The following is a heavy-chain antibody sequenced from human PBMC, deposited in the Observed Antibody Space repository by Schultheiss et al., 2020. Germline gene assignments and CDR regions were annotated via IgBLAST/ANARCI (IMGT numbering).Heavy chain of an antibody. Sequence: ASVKVSCKASGYTFTSYAMHWVRQAPGQRLEWMGWINAGNGNTKYSQKFQGRVTITRDTSASTAYMELSSLRSEDTAVYYCARLNDILTGYYGWFDPWGQGTLVTVSS. CDR1: GYTFTSYA. D-gene: IGHD3-9*01. CDR2: INAGNGNT. J-gene: IGHJ5*02. CDR3: ARLNDILTGYYGWFDP. V-gene: IGHV1-3*01.